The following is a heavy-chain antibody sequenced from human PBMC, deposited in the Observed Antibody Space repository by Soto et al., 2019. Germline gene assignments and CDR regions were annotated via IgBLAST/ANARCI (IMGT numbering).Heavy chain of an antibody. V-gene: IGHV3-30-3*01. CDR1: GFTFSSYA. J-gene: IGHJ6*02. CDR3: ARETYYDFWSGPYYGMDV. Sequence: QVQLVESGGGVVQPGRSLRLSCAASGFTFSSYAMHWVRQAPGKGLEWVAVISYDGSNKYYADSVKGRFTISRDNSKNTLYRQMNSLRAEDTAVYYCARETYYDFWSGPYYGMDVWVQGTTVTVSS. CDR2: ISYDGSNK. D-gene: IGHD3-3*01.